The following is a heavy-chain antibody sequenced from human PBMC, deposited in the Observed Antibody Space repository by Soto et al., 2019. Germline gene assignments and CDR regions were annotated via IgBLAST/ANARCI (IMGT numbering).Heavy chain of an antibody. V-gene: IGHV3-11*05. D-gene: IGHD6-19*01. CDR3: TRGPYSSGWSFDY. J-gene: IGHJ4*02. CDR2: ISSGSSFT. Sequence: GGSLXLSCAASGFTFSDYYMSWIRQAPGKGLEWVSYISSGSSFTNYADSVKGRFTISRDNAKNSLYLQMNSLRAEDTAVYYCTRGPYSSGWSFDYWGQGTLVTVSS. CDR1: GFTFSDYY.